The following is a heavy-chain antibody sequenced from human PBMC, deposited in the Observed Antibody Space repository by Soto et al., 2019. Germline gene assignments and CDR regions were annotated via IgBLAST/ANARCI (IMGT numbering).Heavy chain of an antibody. V-gene: IGHV3-30-3*01. CDR1: GFTFSSYA. D-gene: IGHD3-16*02. CDR3: ARDPVMITFGGVLGGLDY. Sequence: GGSLRLSCAASGFTFSSYAMHWVRQAPGKELEWVAVISYDGSNKYYADSVKGRFTISRDNSKNTLYLQMNSLRAEDTAVYYCARDPVMITFGGVLGGLDYWGQETLVTVSS. J-gene: IGHJ4*02. CDR2: ISYDGSNK.